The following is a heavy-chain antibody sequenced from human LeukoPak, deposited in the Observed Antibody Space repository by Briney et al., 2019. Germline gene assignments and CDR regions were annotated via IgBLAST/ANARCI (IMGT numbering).Heavy chain of an antibody. D-gene: IGHD2-2*01. V-gene: IGHV3-48*04. CDR1: GFTFNTYS. CDR3: ARDTRGESDY. Sequence: GGSLRLSCAVSGFTFNTYSLNWVRQAPGKGLEWVSYISSSSDIIYYADSVKGRFTISRDNAKNSLYLQMNSLRAEDTAVYYCARDTRGESDYWGQGTLVTVSS. J-gene: IGHJ4*02. CDR2: ISSSSDII.